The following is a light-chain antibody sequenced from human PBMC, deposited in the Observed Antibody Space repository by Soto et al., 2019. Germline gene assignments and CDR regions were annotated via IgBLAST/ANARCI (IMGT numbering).Light chain of an antibody. CDR2: DAS. Sequence: EIVLTQSPATLSLSPGERATLSCRASQSVSSYLAWYQQKPGQAPRLLIYDASNRATGIPDRFSGSGSGTDFTLTISRLEPEDFAVYCCQQYDTSPRTFGQGTKVDI. CDR3: QQYDTSPRT. V-gene: IGKV3-20*01. J-gene: IGKJ1*01. CDR1: QSVSSY.